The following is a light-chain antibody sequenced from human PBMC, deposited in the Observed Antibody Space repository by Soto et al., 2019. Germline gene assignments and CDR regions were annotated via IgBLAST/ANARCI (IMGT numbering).Light chain of an antibody. J-gene: IGLJ3*02. Sequence: QPASVSGSPGQSITISCTGTSSDVGGYNYVSWYQQHPGKAPKLLIYDVTNRPSGVSNRFSGSKSGNTASLTISGLQAEDGGDFYRNPLQRISPPGVFGGG. CDR1: SSDVGGYNY. CDR2: DVT. CDR3: NPLQRISPPGV. V-gene: IGLV2-14*03.